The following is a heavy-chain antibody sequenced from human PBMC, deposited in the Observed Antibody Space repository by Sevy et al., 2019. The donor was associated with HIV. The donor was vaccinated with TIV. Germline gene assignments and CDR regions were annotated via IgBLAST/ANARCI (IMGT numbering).Heavy chain of an antibody. J-gene: IGHJ2*01. CDR1: GFTFSSYA. D-gene: IGHD3-10*01. CDR2: ISGSGGST. CDR3: AKGWGSGSYYNSYWYFDL. V-gene: IGHV3-23*01. Sequence: GRSLRLSCAASGFTFSSYAMNWVRQAPGKGLEWVSAISGSGGSTYYADSVKGRFTISRDNSKNTLYLQVNSLRAEDTAVYYCAKGWGSGSYYNSYWYFDLWGRGTLVTVSS.